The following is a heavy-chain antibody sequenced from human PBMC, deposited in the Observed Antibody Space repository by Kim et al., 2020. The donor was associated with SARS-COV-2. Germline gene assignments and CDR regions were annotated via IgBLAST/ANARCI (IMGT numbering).Heavy chain of an antibody. CDR2: ISNDGKST. Sequence: GGSLRLSCAASGFTFSSHWMHWVRQAPGKGLVWISLISNDGKSTKYADSVKGRVTISRDDAKNTLYLQMNSLRAEDTAVYYCTRATTDTRSSLDIWGQ. D-gene: IGHD1-1*01. V-gene: IGHV3-74*03. CDR1: GFTFSSHW. J-gene: IGHJ3*02. CDR3: TRATTDTRSSLDI.